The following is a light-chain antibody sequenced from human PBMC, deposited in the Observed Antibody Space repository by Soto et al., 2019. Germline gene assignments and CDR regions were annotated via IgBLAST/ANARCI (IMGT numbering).Light chain of an antibody. Sequence: QSALTQPPSVSAAPGQRVTISCSGSTSNIGNNYVSWYQQLPGTDPKLLIYDNNKRPSGIPARFSGSKSGTSATLGITGLQTGDEADYYCGTWDSSLPTGGVFGTGTKVTVL. CDR1: TSNIGNNY. CDR3: GTWDSSLPTGGV. CDR2: DNN. J-gene: IGLJ1*01. V-gene: IGLV1-51*01.